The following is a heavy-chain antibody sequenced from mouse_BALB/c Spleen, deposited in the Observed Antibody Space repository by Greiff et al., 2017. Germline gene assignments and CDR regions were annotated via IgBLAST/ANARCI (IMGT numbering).Heavy chain of an antibody. Sequence: VQLQQSGPGLVKPSQSLSLTCTVTGYSITSDYAWNWIRQFPGNKLEWMGYISYSGSTSYNPSLKSRISITRDTSKNQFFLQLNSVTTEDTATYYCARWIYDGYHYWGQGTTLTVSS. CDR2: ISYSGST. D-gene: IGHD2-3*01. V-gene: IGHV3-2*02. J-gene: IGHJ2*01. CDR3: ARWIYDGYHY. CDR1: GYSITSDYA.